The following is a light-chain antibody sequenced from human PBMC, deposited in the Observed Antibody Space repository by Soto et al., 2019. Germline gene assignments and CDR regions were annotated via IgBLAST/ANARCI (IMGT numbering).Light chain of an antibody. V-gene: IGLV4-60*03. CDR3: ETWDINTYVV. J-gene: IGLJ2*01. CDR2: LEGSGSY. Sequence: QPVLTQSSSASASLGSSVKLTCTLSSGHSSYIIAWHQQQPGKAPRYLMKLEGSGSYNKGSGVPDRFSGSSSGADRYLIISNLQSEDEADYYCETWDINTYVVFGGGTKLTVL. CDR1: SGHSSYI.